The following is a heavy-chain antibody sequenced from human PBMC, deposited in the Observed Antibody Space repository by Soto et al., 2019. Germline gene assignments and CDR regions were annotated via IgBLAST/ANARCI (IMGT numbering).Heavy chain of an antibody. J-gene: IGHJ4*02. V-gene: IGHV3-23*01. CDR3: AKDRLAGNFDY. CDR1: GFTFNNYA. Sequence: GGSLRLSCAASGFTFNNYAMNLVRQAPGKGLEWVATISATGGSTYYADSVKGRFTISRDNSKNTLYLQMNGLRVEDTAIYYCAKDRLAGNFDYWGQGTQVTVSS. CDR2: ISATGGST.